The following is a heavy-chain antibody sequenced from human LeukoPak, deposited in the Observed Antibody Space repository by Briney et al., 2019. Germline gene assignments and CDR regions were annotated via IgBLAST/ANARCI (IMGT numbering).Heavy chain of an antibody. V-gene: IGHV5-51*01. D-gene: IGHD6-13*01. CDR1: GYSFISYW. J-gene: IGHJ4*02. CDR3: ARHALVGIAAALDY. Sequence: GESLKISCKGSGYSFISYWFAWVRQMPGKGLDWMGIIYPGDSDTRYSPSFQGQVTISADKSISTAYLQWSSLKASDTAMYYCARHALVGIAAALDYWGQGTLVTVSS. CDR2: IYPGDSDT.